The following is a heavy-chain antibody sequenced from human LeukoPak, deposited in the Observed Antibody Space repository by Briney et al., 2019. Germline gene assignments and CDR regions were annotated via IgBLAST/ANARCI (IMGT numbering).Heavy chain of an antibody. CDR1: GFTFSNYY. CDR3: ARASVTTDYYYYYMDV. J-gene: IGHJ6*03. D-gene: IGHD4-17*01. CDR2: ISSGSSYI. Sequence: PGGSLRLSCAASGFTFSNYYMKWVRQAPGRGLEWVSSISSGSSYIYYADSLKGRFTISRDNAKNSLYLQMNSLRAEDTAVYYCARASVTTDYYYYYMDVWGKGTTVTVSS. V-gene: IGHV3-21*01.